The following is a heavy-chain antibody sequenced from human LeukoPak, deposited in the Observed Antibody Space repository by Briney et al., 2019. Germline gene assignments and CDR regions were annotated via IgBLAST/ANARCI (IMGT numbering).Heavy chain of an antibody. CDR2: IYSGGST. J-gene: IGHJ6*02. V-gene: IGHV3-66*01. CDR3: ARDYTISGWLYYYGMDV. D-gene: IGHD6-19*01. Sequence: GGSLRLSCAASGFTVSSNYMSWVRQAPGKGLEWVSVIYSGGSTYYADSVKGRFTISRDNSKNTLYLQMNSLRAEDTAVYYCARDYTISGWLYYYGMDVWGQGTTVTVSS. CDR1: GFTVSSNY.